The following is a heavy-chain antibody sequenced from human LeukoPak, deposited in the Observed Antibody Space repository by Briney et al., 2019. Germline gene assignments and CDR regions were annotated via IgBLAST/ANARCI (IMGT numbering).Heavy chain of an antibody. CDR2: ISGSGGST. J-gene: IGHJ6*02. CDR3: AKVDYYDSSGYYLSLNGMDV. Sequence: PGGSLRLSCAASGFTFSSYAMSWVRQAPWKGLEWVSAISGSGGSTYYADSVKGRFTISRDNSKNTLYLQMNSLRAEDTAVYYCAKVDYYDSSGYYLSLNGMDVWGQGTTVTVSS. CDR1: GFTFSSYA. V-gene: IGHV3-23*01. D-gene: IGHD3-22*01.